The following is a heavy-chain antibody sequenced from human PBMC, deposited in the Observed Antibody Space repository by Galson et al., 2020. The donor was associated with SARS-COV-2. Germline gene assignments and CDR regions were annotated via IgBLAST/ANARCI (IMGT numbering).Heavy chain of an antibody. V-gene: IGHV3-30-3*01. Sequence: GESLKISCAASGFTFSSYTMHWVRQAPGKGLEWVAVISYDGSNKYYADSVKGRFTISRDNSKNTLYLQMNRLRADDTAVFYCATGPTGSYYDYVDYWGQGTLVTVSS. D-gene: IGHD1-26*01. CDR2: ISYDGSNK. J-gene: IGHJ4*02. CDR1: GFTFSSYT. CDR3: ATGPTGSYYDYVDY.